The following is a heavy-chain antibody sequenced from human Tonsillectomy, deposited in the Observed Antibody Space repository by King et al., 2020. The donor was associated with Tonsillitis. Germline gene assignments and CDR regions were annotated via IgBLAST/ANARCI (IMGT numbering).Heavy chain of an antibody. V-gene: IGHV1-69*04. J-gene: IGHJ4*02. CDR3: ARDSLGVAFDY. Sequence: QLVQSGAEVKKPGSSVKVSCKASGDTFSSYAISWVRQAPGRGLEWMGRIIPLLGMANYAQKFQGSVTITADKSTSTAYMELSSLRSEDTAVYYCARDSLGVAFDYWGQGTLVTVSS. D-gene: IGHD3-3*01. CDR1: GDTFSSYA. CDR2: IIPLLGMA.